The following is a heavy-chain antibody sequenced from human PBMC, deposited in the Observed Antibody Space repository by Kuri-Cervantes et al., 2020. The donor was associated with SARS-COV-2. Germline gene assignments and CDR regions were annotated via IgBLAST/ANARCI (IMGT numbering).Heavy chain of an antibody. CDR2: ISYDGNE. V-gene: IGHV3-30*03. D-gene: IGHD1-26*01. Sequence: GESLKISCAASGFTFSSYGMHWVRQAPGKGLEWVALISYDGNEYYADSVRGRFTISRDNSKNTLYLQLNNLRTEDTAVYYCADFPEWELLPFDIWGQGTMVTVSS. CDR3: ADFPEWELLPFDI. J-gene: IGHJ3*02. CDR1: GFTFSSYG.